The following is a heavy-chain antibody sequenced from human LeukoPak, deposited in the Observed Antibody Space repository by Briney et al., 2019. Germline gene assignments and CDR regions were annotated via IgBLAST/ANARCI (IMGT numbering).Heavy chain of an antibody. V-gene: IGHV4-38-2*02. Sequence: PSETLSLTCAVSGYSITSDYYWGWIRQSPGKGLEWTGSIYHSGITHYNPSLKSRVTTSVDTSNNQFSLRLSSVTAADTAVYYCAREVGRRSGYSYWGQGTPVTVSS. CDR2: IYHSGIT. D-gene: IGHD3-3*01. CDR3: AREVGRRSGYSY. J-gene: IGHJ4*02. CDR1: GYSITSDYY.